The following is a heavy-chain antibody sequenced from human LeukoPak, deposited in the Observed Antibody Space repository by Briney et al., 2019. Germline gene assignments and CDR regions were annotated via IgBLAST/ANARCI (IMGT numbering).Heavy chain of an antibody. CDR1: GYSIGSGYY. CDR2: IYHGGIT. Sequence: SETLSLTCAVSGYSIGSGYYWGWIRQPPGKGLGWIGSIYHGGITFYNPSLKSQVTISIDTSKNQFSLRLTSVTAADTAVYYCARHIGRCTTCYPNWFDLWGQGTLVTVSS. J-gene: IGHJ5*02. CDR3: ARHIGRCTTCYPNWFDL. V-gene: IGHV4-38-2*01. D-gene: IGHD2-2*01.